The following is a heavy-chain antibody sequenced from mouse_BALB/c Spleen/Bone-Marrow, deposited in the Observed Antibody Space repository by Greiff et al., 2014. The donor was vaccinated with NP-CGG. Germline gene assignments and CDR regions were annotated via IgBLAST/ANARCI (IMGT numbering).Heavy chain of an antibody. D-gene: IGHD1-1*01. CDR1: GFNIKDTY. J-gene: IGHJ1*01. Sequence: VKLMESGAELAKPGASVKLSCTASGFNIKDTYMHWVKQRPEQGLEWIGRIDPANGDTKYDPKFQGKATITADTSSNTAYLQLSSLTSEDTAVYYCTKPSFYYGSSYWYFDVWGAGTTVTVSS. V-gene: IGHV14-3*02. CDR2: IDPANGDT. CDR3: TKPSFYYGSSYWYFDV.